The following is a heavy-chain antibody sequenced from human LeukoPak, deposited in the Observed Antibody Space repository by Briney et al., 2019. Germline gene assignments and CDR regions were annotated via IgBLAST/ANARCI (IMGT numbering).Heavy chain of an antibody. CDR2: ISAYNGNT. J-gene: IGHJ4*02. Sequence: ASVKVSCKASGYTFTSYGISWVRQAPGQGLEWIGWISAYNGNTNYAQKLQGRVTMTTDTSTSTAYMELRSLRSDDTAVYYCARNNGFGELARFDYWGQGTLVTVSS. D-gene: IGHD3-10*01. CDR3: ARNNGFGELARFDY. CDR1: GYTFTSYG. V-gene: IGHV1-18*01.